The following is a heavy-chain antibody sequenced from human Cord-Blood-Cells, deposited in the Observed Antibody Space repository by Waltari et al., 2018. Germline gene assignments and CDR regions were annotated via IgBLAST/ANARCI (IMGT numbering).Heavy chain of an antibody. CDR3: ARDQSNYWYFDL. V-gene: IGHV4-31*03. J-gene: IGHJ2*01. D-gene: IGHD4-4*01. Sequence: QLQLQESGPVLVKPSQTLSLPCTVSGGPISRGCFSWSWIRQDPGKGLEWIGYIYYSGSTYYNPSLKSRVTISVDTSKNQFSLKLSSVTAADTAVYYCARDQSNYWYFDLWGRGTLVTVSS. CDR2: IYYSGST. CDR1: GGPISRGCFS.